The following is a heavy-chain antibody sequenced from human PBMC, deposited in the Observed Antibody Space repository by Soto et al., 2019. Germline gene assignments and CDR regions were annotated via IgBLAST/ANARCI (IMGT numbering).Heavy chain of an antibody. J-gene: IGHJ5*02. CDR1: GGSVSSCSYY. CDR2: IYYSGST. V-gene: IGHV4-61*01. D-gene: IGHD3-10*01. Sequence: SETLSLTCTVSGGSVSSCSYYWSWIRQPPVKGLEWIGYIYYSGSTNYNPSLKSRVTISVDTSKNQFSLKLSSVTAADTAVYYCARGEWFGELLSWFDPWGQGTLVTVSS. CDR3: ARGEWFGELLSWFDP.